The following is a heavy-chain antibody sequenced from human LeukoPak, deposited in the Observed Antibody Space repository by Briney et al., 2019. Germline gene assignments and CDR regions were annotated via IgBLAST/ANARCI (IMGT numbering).Heavy chain of an antibody. D-gene: IGHD3-22*01. Sequence: ASVKVSCKASGYTFTSYAMNWVRQAPGQGLEWMAWISAYNGDTYYAQKVQGRVTVTTDTSTSTAYMELRSLRYDDTAVYYCAREHDIKVRYYNGMEVWGQGTTVTVSS. J-gene: IGHJ6*02. CDR2: ISAYNGDT. V-gene: IGHV1-18*01. CDR1: GYTFTSYA. CDR3: AREHDIKVRYYNGMEV.